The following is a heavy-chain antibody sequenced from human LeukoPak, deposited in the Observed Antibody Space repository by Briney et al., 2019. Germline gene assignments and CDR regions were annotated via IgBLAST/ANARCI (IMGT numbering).Heavy chain of an antibody. D-gene: IGHD4-17*01. CDR1: GFTCNNYA. Sequence: PGGSLRLSCAASGFTCNNYAMNWVRQAPGKGLEWVSSISGGGETTYYADSAKGRFTISRDNSQNTLYLQMNSLRAEDTAVYYCARDYADYVGYFFFDYWGQGTLVTVSS. CDR2: ISGGGETT. CDR3: ARDYADYVGYFFFDY. J-gene: IGHJ4*02. V-gene: IGHV3-23*01.